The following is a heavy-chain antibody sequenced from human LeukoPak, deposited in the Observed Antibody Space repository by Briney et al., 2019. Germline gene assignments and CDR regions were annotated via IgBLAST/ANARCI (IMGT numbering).Heavy chain of an antibody. D-gene: IGHD3-9*01. J-gene: IGHJ4*02. CDR2: IRTTAEGAKYA. CDR3: ATDLRYAFDY. CDR1: GFSFTDYP. Sequence: GGSLRLSCATSGFSFTDYPMNWVRQAPGKGLEWISNIRTTAEGAKYAYYADSVKGRVTISRDDGKNTLYLHMNSLRDDDTAVYYCATDLRYAFDYWGQGILVTVSS. V-gene: IGHV3-48*02.